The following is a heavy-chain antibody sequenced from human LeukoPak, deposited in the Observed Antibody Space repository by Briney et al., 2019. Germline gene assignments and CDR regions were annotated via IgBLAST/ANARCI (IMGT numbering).Heavy chain of an antibody. D-gene: IGHD3-10*01. V-gene: IGHV3-7*01. J-gene: IGHJ5*02. CDR1: GFTFSSYW. Sequence: PGGSPRLSCAASGFTFSSYWMSWVRQAPGKGLEWVANIKQDGSEKYYVDSVKGRFTISRDNAKNSLYLQMNSLRAEDTAVYYCARDYGSGSYYLWFDPWGQGTLVTVSS. CDR2: IKQDGSEK. CDR3: ARDYGSGSYYLWFDP.